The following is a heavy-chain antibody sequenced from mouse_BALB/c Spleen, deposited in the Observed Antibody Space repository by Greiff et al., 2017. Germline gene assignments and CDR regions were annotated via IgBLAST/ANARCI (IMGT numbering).Heavy chain of an antibody. J-gene: IGHJ2*01. CDR2: IDPANGNT. V-gene: IGHV14-3*02. D-gene: IGHD2-5*01. CDR3: ARSNSYFDY. Sequence: EVKLVESGAELVKPGASVKLSCTASGFNIKDTYMHWVKQRPEQGLEWIGRIDPANGNTKYDPKFQGKATITADTSSNTAYLQLSSLTSEDTAVYYCARSNSYFDYWGQGTTLTVSS. CDR1: GFNIKDTY.